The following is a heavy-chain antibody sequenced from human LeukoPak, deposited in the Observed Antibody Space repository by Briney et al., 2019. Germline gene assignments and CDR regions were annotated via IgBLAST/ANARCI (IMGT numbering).Heavy chain of an antibody. J-gene: IGHJ3*01. CDR1: GYTLTDLS. D-gene: IGHD4-17*01. CDR2: FDPENSET. V-gene: IGHV1-24*01. CDR3: ATLNYGDLRGGGFEV. Sequence: ASVKVSCKVSGYTLTDLSIHWVRQAPGKGLVWMGGFDPENSETIYAQRFQGRVTMTEGTSSDTAYMFLTSLRSEDTALYYCATLNYGDLRGGGFEVWGRGTMVSVSS.